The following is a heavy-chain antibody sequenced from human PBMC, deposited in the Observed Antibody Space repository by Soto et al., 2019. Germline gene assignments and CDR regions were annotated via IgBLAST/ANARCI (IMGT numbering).Heavy chain of an antibody. CDR3: ARSGLEYYDSSGYPGGEYFQH. J-gene: IGHJ1*01. V-gene: IGHV1-46*01. CDR2: INPSGGST. Sequence: ASVKVSCKASGYTFTSYYMHWVRQAPGQGLEWMGIINPSGGSTSYAQKFQGRVTMTRDTSTSTVYMELSSLRSEDTAVYYCARSGLEYYDSSGYPGGEYFQHWGQGTLVTVSS. CDR1: GYTFTSYY. D-gene: IGHD3-22*01.